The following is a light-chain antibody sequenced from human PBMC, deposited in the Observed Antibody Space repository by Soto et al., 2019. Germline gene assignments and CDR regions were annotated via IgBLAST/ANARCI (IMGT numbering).Light chain of an antibody. V-gene: IGKV1-39*01. CDR1: QIIRTF. J-gene: IGKJ4*01. CDR3: QQTSSTPT. Sequence: DIQMTQSPSSLSASVGDRVTISFRASQIIRTFLNWYQQKPGKAPXXLICLASSLQSGVPSRFSGSGSGTDFTLSISNLQPEDLGTYYCQQTSSTPTFGGGTKVDIK. CDR2: LAS.